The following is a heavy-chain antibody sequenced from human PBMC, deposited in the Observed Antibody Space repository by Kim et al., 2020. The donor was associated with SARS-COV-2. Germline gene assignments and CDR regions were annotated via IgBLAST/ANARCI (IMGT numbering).Heavy chain of an antibody. J-gene: IGHJ3*02. CDR1: GFTFSSYA. CDR3: AREGHDSSGIDAFDI. CDR2: ISYDGSNK. Sequence: GGSLRLSCAASGFTFSSYAMHWVRQAPGKGLEWVAVISYDGSNKYHADSVKGRFTISRDNSKNTLYLQMNSLRAEDTAVYYCAREGHDSSGIDAFDIWGQGTMVTVSS. D-gene: IGHD3-22*01. V-gene: IGHV3-30-3*01.